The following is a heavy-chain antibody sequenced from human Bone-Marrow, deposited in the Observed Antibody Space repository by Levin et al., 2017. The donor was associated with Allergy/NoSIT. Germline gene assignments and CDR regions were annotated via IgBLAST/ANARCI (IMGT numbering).Heavy chain of an antibody. D-gene: IGHD1-14*01. Sequence: PGGSLRLSCAASGFTFNKSWMSWVRQAPGKGLAWLANIKPDGSEKNYVDSVKGRFTIYRDNTENSLYLQMDSLRAEDTAVYYCVKGGGSFDYWGQGTLVTVSS. CDR3: VKGGGSFDY. CDR2: IKPDGSEK. CDR1: GFTFNKSW. J-gene: IGHJ4*02. V-gene: IGHV3-7*01.